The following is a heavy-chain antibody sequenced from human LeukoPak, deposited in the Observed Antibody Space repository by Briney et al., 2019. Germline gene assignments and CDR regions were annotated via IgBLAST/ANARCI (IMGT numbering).Heavy chain of an antibody. Sequence: SETLSLTCAVYGGSFSGYYWSWIRQPAGKGLEWIGRIYTSGSTNYNPSLKSRVTMSVDTSKNQFSLKLSSVTAADTAVYYCASLTISSDHAFDIWGQGTMVTVSS. D-gene: IGHD3-10*01. CDR2: IYTSGST. J-gene: IGHJ3*02. V-gene: IGHV4-59*10. CDR1: GGSFSGYY. CDR3: ASLTISSDHAFDI.